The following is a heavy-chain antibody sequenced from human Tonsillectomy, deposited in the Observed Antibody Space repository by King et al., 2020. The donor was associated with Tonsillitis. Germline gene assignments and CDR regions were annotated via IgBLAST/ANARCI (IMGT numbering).Heavy chain of an antibody. CDR3: ATSVYSGSYSLDY. CDR2: IYSGGST. Sequence: VQLVESGGGLVQPGGSLGLSCAASGFTVSSNYMNWVRQAPGKGLEWVSVIYSGGSTYYADSVKGRFTISRDNSKNTLYLQMNSLRAEDTAVYYCATSVYSGSYSLDYWGQGTLVTVSS. V-gene: IGHV3-66*01. J-gene: IGHJ4*02. CDR1: GFTVSSNY. D-gene: IGHD1-26*01.